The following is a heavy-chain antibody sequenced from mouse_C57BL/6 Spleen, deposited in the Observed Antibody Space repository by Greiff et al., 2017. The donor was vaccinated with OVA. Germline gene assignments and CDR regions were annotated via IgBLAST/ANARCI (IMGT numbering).Heavy chain of an antibody. CDR2: ISGGGGNT. CDR1: GFTFSSYT. Sequence: EVQRVESGGGLVKPGGSLKLSCAASGFTFSSYTMSWVRQTPEKRLEWVATISGGGGNTYYPDSVKGRFTISRDNAKNTLYLQMSSLRSEDTALYYCARGGAVVAPRYFDVWGTGTTVTVSS. CDR3: ARGGAVVAPRYFDV. V-gene: IGHV5-9*01. J-gene: IGHJ1*03. D-gene: IGHD1-1*01.